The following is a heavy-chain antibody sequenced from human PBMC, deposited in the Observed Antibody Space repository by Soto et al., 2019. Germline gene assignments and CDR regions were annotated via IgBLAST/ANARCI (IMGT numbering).Heavy chain of an antibody. CDR2: IYSGGNT. CDR1: GFIVSSNY. J-gene: IGHJ6*02. Sequence: EVQLVESGGGLSQPGGSLRLSCAASGFIVSSNYMSWVRQAPGKGLEWVSVIYSGGNTYYADSVKGRFTISRDNSKNTLYLQLNSLRVEDTAVYYSARDSLAREWLGSMDVSGQGTTVTVSS. D-gene: IGHD2-8*01. V-gene: IGHV3-53*01. CDR3: ARDSLAREWLGSMDV.